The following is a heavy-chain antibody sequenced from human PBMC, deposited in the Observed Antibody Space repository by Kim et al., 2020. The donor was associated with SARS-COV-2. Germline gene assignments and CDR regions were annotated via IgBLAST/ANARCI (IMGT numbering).Heavy chain of an antibody. CDR1: GGTFSSYA. CDR2: IIPIFGTA. D-gene: IGHD3-3*01. J-gene: IGHJ6*02. V-gene: IGHV1-69*13. CDR3: ASLGLRFLEWGHLDV. Sequence: SVKVSCKASGGTFSSYAISWVRQAPGQGLEWMGGIIPIFGTANYAQKFQGRVTITADESTSTAYMELSSLRSEDTAVYYCASLGLRFLEWGHLDVWGQGTTVTVSS.